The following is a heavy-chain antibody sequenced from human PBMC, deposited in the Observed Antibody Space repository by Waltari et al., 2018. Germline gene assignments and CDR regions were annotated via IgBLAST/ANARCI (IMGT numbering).Heavy chain of an antibody. Sequence: EVQLLESGGGLVQPGGSLRLSCAASGFPFSSYAMSWVRQAPGKGLEWVSVIYSGGSTYYADSVKGRFTISRDNSKNTLYLQMNSLRAEDTAVYYCAKEGSVASYYMDVWGKGTTVTVSS. CDR2: IYSGGST. CDR3: AKEGSVASYYMDV. CDR1: GFPFSSYA. J-gene: IGHJ6*03. D-gene: IGHD2-21*01. V-gene: IGHV3-23*03.